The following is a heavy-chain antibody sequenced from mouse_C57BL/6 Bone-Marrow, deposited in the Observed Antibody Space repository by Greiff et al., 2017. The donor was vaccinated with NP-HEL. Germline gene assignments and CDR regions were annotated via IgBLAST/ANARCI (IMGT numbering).Heavy chain of an antibody. J-gene: IGHJ4*01. Sequence: EVMLVESGGGLVQPKGSLKLSCAASGFSFNTYAMNWVRQAPGKGLEWVARIRSKSNNYATYYADSVKDRFTISRDDSESMLYLQMNNLKTEDTAMYYCVRDYYGSSYGGYYAMDYWGQGTSVTVSS. V-gene: IGHV10-1*01. CDR2: IRSKSNNYAT. CDR3: VRDYYGSSYGGYYAMDY. D-gene: IGHD1-1*01. CDR1: GFSFNTYA.